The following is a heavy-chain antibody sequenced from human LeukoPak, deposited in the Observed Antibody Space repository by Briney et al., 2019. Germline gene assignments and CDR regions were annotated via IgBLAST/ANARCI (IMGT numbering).Heavy chain of an antibody. V-gene: IGHV4-59*01. CDR1: GGSISSYY. CDR2: IYYNGNT. D-gene: IGHD3-3*01. CDR3: ASNDFWSGSSS. Sequence: PSETLSLTCTVSGGSISSYYWSWIRQPPGKGLEWIGYIYYNGNTNYIPSLKSRVTISLDTPENQLSLKLTSVTAADTAVYYCASNDFWSGSSSWGQGTLVIVSS. J-gene: IGHJ4*02.